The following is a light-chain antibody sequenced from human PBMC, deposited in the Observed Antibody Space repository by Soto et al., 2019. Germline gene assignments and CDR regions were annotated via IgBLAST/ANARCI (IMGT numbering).Light chain of an antibody. Sequence: DIQMTQSPSSLSASAGDRVTITCRASQSVSSHLNWFQQKPGKAPKLLIYDASSLQSGVPSRFGGSGSGTDFTLTISSLQPEDFATYYCQQSYNTPRTFGQGTKVEIK. CDR1: QSVSSH. CDR2: DAS. V-gene: IGKV1-39*01. CDR3: QQSYNTPRT. J-gene: IGKJ1*01.